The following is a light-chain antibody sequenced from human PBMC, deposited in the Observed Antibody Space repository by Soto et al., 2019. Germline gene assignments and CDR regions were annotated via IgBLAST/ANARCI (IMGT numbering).Light chain of an antibody. CDR1: QYINTR. CDR2: QTS. J-gene: IGKJ1*01. V-gene: IGKV3-11*01. CDR3: HQSQSWPRT. Sequence: EIVLTQSPATLSSFPGDRVTLSCRASQYINTRLAWYQHRPGQAPRLLIYQTSIRAAGIPARFSASGSGTDFTPTISDVQPEDFALYYCHQSQSWPRTFGQGTKVDIK.